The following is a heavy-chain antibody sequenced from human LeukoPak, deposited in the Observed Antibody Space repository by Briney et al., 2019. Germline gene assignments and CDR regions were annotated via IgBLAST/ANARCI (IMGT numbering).Heavy chain of an antibody. CDR3: AKPAYCSGGSCYSIGYFDY. CDR2: ISGGGAGI. V-gene: IGHV3-23*01. D-gene: IGHD2-15*01. CDR1: GFTFSNCS. Sequence: PGGSLRLSCAASGFTFSNCSMSWVRQAPGKGLQWVSAISGGGAGIYYADSVRGRFTISRDNSKNTLYLQMNSLRAEDTAVYYCAKPAYCSGGSCYSIGYFDYWGQGTLVTVSS. J-gene: IGHJ4*02.